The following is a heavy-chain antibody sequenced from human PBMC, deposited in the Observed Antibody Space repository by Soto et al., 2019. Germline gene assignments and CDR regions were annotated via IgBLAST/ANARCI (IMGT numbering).Heavy chain of an antibody. V-gene: IGHV4-34*01. Sequence: SETLSLTCAVYGGSFSGYYWSWIRQPPGKGLEWIGEINHSGSTNYNPSLKSRVTISVDTSKNQFSLKLSSVTAADTAVYYCARGQEPKYYDSSGYYDYWGQGTLVTVSS. D-gene: IGHD3-22*01. CDR3: ARGQEPKYYDSSGYYDY. J-gene: IGHJ4*02. CDR2: INHSGST. CDR1: GGSFSGYY.